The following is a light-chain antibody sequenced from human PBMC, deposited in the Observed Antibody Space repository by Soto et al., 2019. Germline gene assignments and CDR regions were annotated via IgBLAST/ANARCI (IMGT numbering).Light chain of an antibody. CDR2: GAS. J-gene: IGKJ1*01. CDR3: QQYGNSPWT. CDR1: QSVSNNY. Sequence: EIVLTQSPGTLSLSPGERATLSCRASQSVSNNYLAWYQQKPGQAPRLLIYGASNRATGIPARFSGSGSGTEFTLTISSLQSEDFAVYYCQQYGNSPWTFGQGTKVDIK. V-gene: IGKV3-20*01.